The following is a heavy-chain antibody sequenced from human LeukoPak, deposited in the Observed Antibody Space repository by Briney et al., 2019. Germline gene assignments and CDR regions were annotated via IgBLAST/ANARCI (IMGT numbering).Heavy chain of an antibody. CDR3: ARSARLMKGVVEVTALDD. CDR1: GFPFSSYS. D-gene: IGHD3-3*01. Sequence: PGGSLRLSCAASGFPFSSYSMNWVRQAPGKGLEWVSSISSSSSYIYYADSVKGRFTIARDNAKNSVYLEMNSLRADDTAVYYCARSARLMKGVVEVTALDDWGQGTLVTVSS. J-gene: IGHJ4*02. CDR2: ISSSSSYI. V-gene: IGHV3-21*01.